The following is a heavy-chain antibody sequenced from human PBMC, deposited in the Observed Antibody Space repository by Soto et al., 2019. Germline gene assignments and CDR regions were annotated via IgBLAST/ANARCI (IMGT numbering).Heavy chain of an antibody. CDR2: VNHSGST. Sequence: SETLSLTCGVYGGSFSGYYWSWIRQPPGKGLEWIGEVNHSGSTNYNPSLKSRVTMSVDTSKNQFSLKLSSVTAADTAVYYCTRHHPHHYDSSGYFDYWGQGTLVT. CDR3: TRHHPHHYDSSGYFDY. V-gene: IGHV4-34*01. D-gene: IGHD3-22*01. CDR1: GGSFSGYY. J-gene: IGHJ4*02.